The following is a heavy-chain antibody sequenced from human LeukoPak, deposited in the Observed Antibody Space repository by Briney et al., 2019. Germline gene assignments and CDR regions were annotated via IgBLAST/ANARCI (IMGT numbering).Heavy chain of an antibody. CDR1: GFTFSSYA. V-gene: IGHV3-30-3*01. Sequence: PGGSLRLSCAASGFTFSSYAMHWVRQAPGKGLEWVAVISYDGSNKYYADSVKGRFTISRDNSKNTLYLQMNSLRAEDTAVYYCAKDQGYCSGGSCYGNYYFDYWGQGTLVTVSS. D-gene: IGHD2-15*01. CDR3: AKDQGYCSGGSCYGNYYFDY. CDR2: ISYDGSNK. J-gene: IGHJ4*02.